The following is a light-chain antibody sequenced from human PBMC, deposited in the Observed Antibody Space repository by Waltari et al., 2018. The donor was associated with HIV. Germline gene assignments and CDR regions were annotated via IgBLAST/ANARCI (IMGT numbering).Light chain of an antibody. CDR3: QQYHTYRT. CDR2: KAS. V-gene: IGKV1-5*03. CDR1: QSVNTW. J-gene: IGKJ1*01. Sequence: DIQMTQSPSTLSASVGDRVTITCRASQSVNTWLAWSQQKPGQAPKNLIYKASTLETGVPSRFSGSGSGTEFTLTISSLQPDDFATYYCQQYHTYRTFGQGTRLEL.